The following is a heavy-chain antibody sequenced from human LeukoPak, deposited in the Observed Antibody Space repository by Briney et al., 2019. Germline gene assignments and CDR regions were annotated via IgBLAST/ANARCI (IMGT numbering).Heavy chain of an antibody. J-gene: IGHJ4*02. CDR1: GFTFSSYA. D-gene: IGHD6-13*01. CDR3: ARAGTPGSFDY. V-gene: IGHV3-30-3*01. Sequence: GGSLRLSCAASGFTFSSYAMHWVRQAPGKGLEWVAVISYDGSNKYYADSVKGRFTISRDNSKNTLYLQMNSLRAEDTAVYYCARAGTPGSFDYWGQGTLVTVSS. CDR2: ISYDGSNK.